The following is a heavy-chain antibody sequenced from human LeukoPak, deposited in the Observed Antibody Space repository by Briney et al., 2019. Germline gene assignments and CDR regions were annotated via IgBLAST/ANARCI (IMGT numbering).Heavy chain of an antibody. CDR3: AVEFGESQIYYYGMDV. D-gene: IGHD3-10*01. Sequence: ASVKVSCKASGGTFSSYAISWVRQAPGQGLEWMGGIIPIFGTANYAQKFQGRVTITADESTSTAYMELSSLRSEDTPVYYCAVEFGESQIYYYGMDVWGQGTTVTVSS. CDR2: IIPIFGTA. J-gene: IGHJ6*02. CDR1: GGTFSSYA. V-gene: IGHV1-69*13.